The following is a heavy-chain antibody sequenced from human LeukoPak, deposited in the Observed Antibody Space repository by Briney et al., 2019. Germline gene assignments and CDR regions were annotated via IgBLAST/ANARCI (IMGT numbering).Heavy chain of an antibody. V-gene: IGHV1-18*01. CDR2: ISAYNGNT. Sequence: VASVKVSCKASGYTFTSYGISWVRQAPGQGLEWMGWISAYNGNTNYAQKLQGRVTMTTDTSTSTAYMELRSLRSDDTAVYYCARTTYDFWSGYYLYYYYYYMDVWGKGTTVTVSS. CDR1: GYTFTSYG. J-gene: IGHJ6*03. D-gene: IGHD3-3*01. CDR3: ARTTYDFWSGYYLYYYYYYMDV.